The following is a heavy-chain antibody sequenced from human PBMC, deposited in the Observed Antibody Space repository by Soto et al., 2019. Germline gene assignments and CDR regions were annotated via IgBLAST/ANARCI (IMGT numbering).Heavy chain of an antibody. CDR3: ARERSLDFWSGYSFDY. J-gene: IGHJ4*02. V-gene: IGHV1-69*04. Sequence: SVKVSCKASGGTFSSYTISWVRQAPGQGLEWMGRIIPILGIANYAQKFQGRVTITADKSTSTAYMELSSLRSEDTAVYYCARERSLDFWSGYSFDYWGQGTLVTVSS. CDR1: GGTFSSYT. D-gene: IGHD3-3*01. CDR2: IIPILGIA.